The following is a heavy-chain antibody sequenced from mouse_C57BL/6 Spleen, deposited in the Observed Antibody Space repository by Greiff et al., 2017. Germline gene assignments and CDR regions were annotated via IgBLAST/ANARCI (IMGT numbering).Heavy chain of an antibody. D-gene: IGHD1-1*01. CDR2: ISSGGSYT. V-gene: IGHV5-6*01. J-gene: IGHJ2*01. CDR1: GFTFSGYG. Sequence: EVQLVESGGDLVKPGGSLKLSCAASGFTFSGYGMSWVRQTPDKRLEWVAHISSGGSYTYYPDSVEGRSTISRDKAENTLYLQMRSLKSEDIAMYYCARQDYYGSSADYLDYWGQGTTLTVSS. CDR3: ARQDYYGSSADYLDY.